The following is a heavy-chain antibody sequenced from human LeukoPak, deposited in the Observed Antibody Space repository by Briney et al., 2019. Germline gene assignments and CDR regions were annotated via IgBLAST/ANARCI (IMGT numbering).Heavy chain of an antibody. CDR2: ISYDGSNK. Sequence: PGGSLRLSCAASGFTFSSYAMHWVRQAPGKGLEWVAVISYDGSNKYYADSVKGRFTISRDNSKNTLYLQMNSLRAEDTAVYYCARNMVRGPKFYYYMDVWGKGTTVTVSS. CDR1: GFTFSSYA. CDR3: ARNMVRGPKFYYYMDV. D-gene: IGHD3-10*01. V-gene: IGHV3-30*04. J-gene: IGHJ6*03.